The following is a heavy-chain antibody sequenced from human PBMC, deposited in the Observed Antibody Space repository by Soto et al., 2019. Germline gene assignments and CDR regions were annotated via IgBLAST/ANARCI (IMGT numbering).Heavy chain of an antibody. J-gene: IGHJ2*01. Sequence: EVQLVQSGAEVKKPGESLKISCNGSGYSFTSYWIGWVRQMPGKGLEWMGIIYPGDSDTRYSPSFQGQVTLSAAKSISTAYLQWSGLKAAATAMYYCARPLGPWPPRYFDLWGRGTLVTVSS. V-gene: IGHV5-51*03. CDR3: ARPLGPWPPRYFDL. CDR2: IYPGDSDT. D-gene: IGHD7-27*01. CDR1: GYSFTSYW.